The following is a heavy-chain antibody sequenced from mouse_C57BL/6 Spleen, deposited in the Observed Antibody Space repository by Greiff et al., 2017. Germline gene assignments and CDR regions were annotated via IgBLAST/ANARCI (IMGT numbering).Heavy chain of an antibody. J-gene: IGHJ3*01. CDR3: TGGSPGFAY. CDR1: GFTFSNYW. V-gene: IGHV6-3*01. Sequence: EVQRVESGGGLVQPGGSMKLSCVASGFTFSNYWMNWVRQSPEKGLEWVAQIRLKSDNYATHYAESVKGRFTISRDDSKSSVYLQMNNLRAEDTGIYCCTGGSPGFAYWGQGTLVTVSA. CDR2: IRLKSDNYAT.